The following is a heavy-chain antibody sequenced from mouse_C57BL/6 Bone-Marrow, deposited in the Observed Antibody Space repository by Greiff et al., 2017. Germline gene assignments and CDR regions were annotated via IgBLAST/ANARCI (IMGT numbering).Heavy chain of an antibody. Sequence: QVQLQQSGPELVKPGASVKISCMASGYAFSSSWMNWVKQRPGKGLEWIGRIYPGAGDTNYNGKFKGKATLTADKSSSTAYMQLSSLTSEDSAVYFCARKGGAYYYGFYAMDDWGQGTSVTVSS. V-gene: IGHV1-82*01. J-gene: IGHJ4*01. CDR3: ARKGGAYYYGFYAMDD. CDR2: IYPGAGDT. CDR1: GYAFSSSW. D-gene: IGHD1-1*01.